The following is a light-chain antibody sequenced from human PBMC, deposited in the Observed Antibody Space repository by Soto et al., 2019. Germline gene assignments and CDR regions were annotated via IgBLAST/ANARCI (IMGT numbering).Light chain of an antibody. CDR1: QSISSY. V-gene: IGKV1-39*01. CDR3: QQSYSTPHT. CDR2: AAS. J-gene: IGKJ2*01. Sequence: DIQVTQSPSSLSASVGDRVSITCRASQSISSYLNWYQQKPGKAPKRLIYAASSLQSGVPSRFSGSGSGTDFTLTISDLQPEDFATYYCQQSYSTPHTFGRGTKVDIK.